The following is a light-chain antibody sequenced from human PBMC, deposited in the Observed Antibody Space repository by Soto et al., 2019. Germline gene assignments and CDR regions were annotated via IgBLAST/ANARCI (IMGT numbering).Light chain of an antibody. CDR1: QDIRTD. Sequence: DTQMTQSPSSLSASVGDRVTITCRASQDIRTDLAWYQQKPGKAPKRLIYLASNLQSGVPSRFSGSGSGTEFTLTIRNLQPADFRSYLCLQHNSYRLTYGPGTKVEI. J-gene: IGKJ3*01. CDR3: LQHNSYRLT. V-gene: IGKV1-17*02. CDR2: LAS.